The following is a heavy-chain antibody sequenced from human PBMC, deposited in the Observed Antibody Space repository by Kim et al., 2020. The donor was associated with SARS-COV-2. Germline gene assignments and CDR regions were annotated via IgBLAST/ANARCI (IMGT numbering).Heavy chain of an antibody. V-gene: IGHV3-64*01. Sequence: ANSVKGRFTISRDNSKNTLYLQMGSLRAEDMAVYYCARVLYGDYGGLIDYWGQGTLVTVSS. D-gene: IGHD4-17*01. CDR3: ARVLYGDYGGLIDY. J-gene: IGHJ4*02.